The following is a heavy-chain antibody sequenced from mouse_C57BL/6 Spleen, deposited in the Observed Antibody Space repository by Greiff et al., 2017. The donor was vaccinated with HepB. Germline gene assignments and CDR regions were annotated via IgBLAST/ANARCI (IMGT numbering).Heavy chain of an antibody. CDR3: ASYYYGSSSAWFAY. CDR1: GYTFTSYW. Sequence: QVHVKQSGAELAKPGASVKLSCKASGYTFTSYWMHWVKQRPGQGLEWIGYINPSSGYTKYNQKFKDKATLTADKSSSTAYMQLSSLTYEDSAVYYCASYYYGSSSAWFAYWGQGTLVTVSA. D-gene: IGHD1-1*01. V-gene: IGHV1-7*01. CDR2: INPSSGYT. J-gene: IGHJ3*01.